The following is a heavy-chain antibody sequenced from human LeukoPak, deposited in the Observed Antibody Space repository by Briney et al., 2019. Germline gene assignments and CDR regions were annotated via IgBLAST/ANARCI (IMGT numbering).Heavy chain of an antibody. J-gene: IGHJ4*02. CDR1: GFTFSSYG. D-gene: IGHD2-15*01. CDR3: AKDSAKYCSGGSCYSHY. Sequence: PGGSLRLSCAASGFTFSSYGMHWVRQAPGKGLEWVAFIQYDGSNKYYADSVKGRFTISRDNSKNTLYLQMNSLRAENTAVYYCAKDSAKYCSGGSCYSHYWGQGTLVTVSS. CDR2: IQYDGSNK. V-gene: IGHV3-30*02.